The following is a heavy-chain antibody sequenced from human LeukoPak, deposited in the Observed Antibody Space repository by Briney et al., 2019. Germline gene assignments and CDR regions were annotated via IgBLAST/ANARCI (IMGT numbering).Heavy chain of an antibody. D-gene: IGHD3-10*01. CDR2: ISWNSVSI. J-gene: IGHJ6*03. V-gene: IGHV3-9*01. Sequence: GGSLRLSCAASGFTFDDYAMHWVRQAPGKGLEWVSGISWNSVSIDYADSVKGRFTISRDNAKNSLYLHMNSLRVEDTALYYCAKDRGYYYGSGALMDVWGKGTTVTISS. CDR1: GFTFDDYA. CDR3: AKDRGYYYGSGALMDV.